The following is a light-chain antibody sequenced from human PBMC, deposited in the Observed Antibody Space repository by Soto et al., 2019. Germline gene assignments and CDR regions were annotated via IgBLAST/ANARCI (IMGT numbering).Light chain of an antibody. Sequence: EIVLTQSPGTLSLSPGERATLSCRASQSVSSSYLAWYQQKPGQAPRLLIYGASSRATGIPDRFSGSGSGTDFTFIISRLEPADFSVYYCQQYGRSPLTFGGGTKVESK. CDR2: GAS. CDR1: QSVSSSY. J-gene: IGKJ4*01. V-gene: IGKV3-20*01. CDR3: QQYGRSPLT.